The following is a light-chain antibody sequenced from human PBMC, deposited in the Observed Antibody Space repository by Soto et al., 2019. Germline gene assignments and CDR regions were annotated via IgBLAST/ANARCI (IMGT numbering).Light chain of an antibody. Sequence: QSALTQPPSASGSPGQSVTISCTGTSSDVGGYNYVSWYQQHPGKAPKLMIYEVSKRPSWVPDRFSGSKSGNTASLTVSGLQAEDEAAYYCSSYAGSTNLVFGGGTKVTVL. V-gene: IGLV2-8*01. CDR3: SSYAGSTNLV. CDR1: SSDVGGYNY. CDR2: EVS. J-gene: IGLJ2*01.